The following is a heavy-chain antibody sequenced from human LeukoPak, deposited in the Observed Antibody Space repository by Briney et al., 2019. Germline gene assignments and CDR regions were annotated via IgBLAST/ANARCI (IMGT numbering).Heavy chain of an antibody. J-gene: IGHJ6*02. D-gene: IGHD6-13*01. V-gene: IGHV1-18*01. CDR3: ARARGEYSSSLDYSYYGMDV. Sequence: ASVNDSFKASGYTFLKYGINWLGHAPGQGREWMGWISAYYGNTNHAQELQGRVSMTTDTSTSTAYMELRSLRSDDTAVYYCARARGEYSSSLDYSYYGMDVWGQGSTVTVSS. CDR1: GYTFLKYG. CDR2: ISAYYGNT.